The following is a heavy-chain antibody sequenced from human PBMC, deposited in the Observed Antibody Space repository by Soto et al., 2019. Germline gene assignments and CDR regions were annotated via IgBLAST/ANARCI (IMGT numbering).Heavy chain of an antibody. CDR3: AKDGGYGSGSYYSDD. V-gene: IGHV3-23*01. CDR1: GFTFSSYA. J-gene: IGHJ4*02. D-gene: IGHD3-10*01. CDR2: TSSSGGSN. Sequence: EVQLLESGGGLVQPGGSLRLSCAASGFTFSSYAMSWVRQAPGKGLEWVSTTSSSGGSNYYADSVKGRFTISRDNSKNTFYLQMNSLRAEDMAVYYCAKDGGYGSGSYYSDDWGQGTLVTVSS.